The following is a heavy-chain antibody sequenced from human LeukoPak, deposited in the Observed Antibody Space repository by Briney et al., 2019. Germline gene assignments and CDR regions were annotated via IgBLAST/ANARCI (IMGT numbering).Heavy chain of an antibody. J-gene: IGHJ6*03. CDR1: GGSISSSSYY. CDR3: ARDPRVVVTAMLRGNYYMDV. D-gene: IGHD2-21*02. V-gene: IGHV4-39*07. CDR2: IYYSGST. Sequence: SETLSLTCTVSGGSISSSSYYWGWIRQPPGKGLEWIGSIYYSGSTYYNPSLKSRVTISVDTSKNQFSLKLSSVTAADTAVYYCARDPRVVVTAMLRGNYYMDVWGKGTTVTVSS.